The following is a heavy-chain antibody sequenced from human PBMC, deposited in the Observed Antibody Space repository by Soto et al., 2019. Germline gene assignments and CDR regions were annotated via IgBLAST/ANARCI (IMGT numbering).Heavy chain of an antibody. J-gene: IGHJ4*02. CDR1: GFTFSSYA. V-gene: IGHV3-23*01. D-gene: IGHD3-22*01. Sequence: GGSLRLSCAASGFTFSSYAMSCVRQAPGKGLEWVSAISGSGGSTYYADSVKGRFTISRDNSKNTLYLQMNSLRAEDTAVYYCAKFDYYDSSGYYYFDYWGQGTLVTVSS. CDR2: ISGSGGST. CDR3: AKFDYYDSSGYYYFDY.